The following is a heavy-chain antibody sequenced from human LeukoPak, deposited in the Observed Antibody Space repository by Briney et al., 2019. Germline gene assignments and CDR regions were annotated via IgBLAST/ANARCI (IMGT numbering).Heavy chain of an antibody. J-gene: IGHJ4*02. CDR3: AKGLEFQSSLFDY. CDR1: GFTFSSYA. CDR2: ISGSGGST. Sequence: GGSLRLSCAASGFTFSSYAMSWVRQAPGKGLEWVSAISGSGGSTYYADSVKGRFTISRDNSKSTLYLQMNSLRAEDTAVYYCAKGLEFQSSLFDYWGQGTLVTVSS. V-gene: IGHV3-23*01. D-gene: IGHD1-1*01.